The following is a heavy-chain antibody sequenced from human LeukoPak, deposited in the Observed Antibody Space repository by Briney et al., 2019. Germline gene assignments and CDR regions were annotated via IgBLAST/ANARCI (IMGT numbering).Heavy chain of an antibody. J-gene: IGHJ4*02. Sequence: GASVKVSCKASGYTFTSYDINWVRQATGQGLEWMGWMNPNSGNTGYAQKFQGRVTITRNTSISTAYMELSSLRSEDTAVYYCARAPYSGSYYYFDYWGQGTLVTVSS. CDR1: GYTFTSYD. CDR2: MNPNSGNT. D-gene: IGHD1-26*01. V-gene: IGHV1-8*03. CDR3: ARAPYSGSYYYFDY.